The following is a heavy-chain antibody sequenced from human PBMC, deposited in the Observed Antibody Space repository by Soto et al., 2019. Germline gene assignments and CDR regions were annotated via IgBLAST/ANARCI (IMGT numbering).Heavy chain of an antibody. CDR2: IYYSGST. CDR1: GSSISSGGYY. CDR3: ARAVRLGELSLFDY. J-gene: IGHJ4*02. D-gene: IGHD3-16*02. Sequence: SETLSLTCTVSGSSISSGGYYWSWIRQHPGKGLEWIGYIYYSGSTYYNPSLKSRVTISVDTSKNQFSLKLSSVTAADTAVYYCARAVRLGELSLFDYWGQGTLVTVSS. V-gene: IGHV4-31*03.